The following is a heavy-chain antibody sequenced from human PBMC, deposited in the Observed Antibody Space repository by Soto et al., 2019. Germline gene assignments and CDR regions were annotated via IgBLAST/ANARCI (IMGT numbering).Heavy chain of an antibody. CDR1: GFTFDDYA. V-gene: IGHV3-9*01. CDR3: AKAKGYCSSTSCSLNDAFDI. CDR2: ISWNSGSI. D-gene: IGHD2-2*01. Sequence: GGSLRLSCAASGFTFDDYAMHWVRQAPGKGLEWVSGISWNSGSIGYADSVKGRFTISRDNAKNSLYLQMNSLRAEDTALYYCAKAKGYCSSTSCSLNDAFDIWGQGTMVTVSS. J-gene: IGHJ3*02.